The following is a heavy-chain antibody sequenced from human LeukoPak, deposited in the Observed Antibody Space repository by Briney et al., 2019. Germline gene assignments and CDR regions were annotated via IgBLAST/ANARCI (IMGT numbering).Heavy chain of an antibody. J-gene: IGHJ4*02. CDR2: IKEDGSEK. D-gene: IGHD6-19*01. CDR3: ASLHQWLIRDY. CDR1: GFIFSNYW. V-gene: IGHV3-7*01. Sequence: GGSLRLSCAASGFIFSNYWMSWVRQAPGKGLEWVANIKEDGSEKYYVDSVKGRFTISRDNTKNSLYLQMDSLRAEDTAVYHCASLHQWLIRDYWGQGTLVTVSS.